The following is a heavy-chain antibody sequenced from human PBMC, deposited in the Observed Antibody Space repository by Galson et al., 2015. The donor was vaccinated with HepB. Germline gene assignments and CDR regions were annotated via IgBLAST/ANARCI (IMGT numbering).Heavy chain of an antibody. CDR3: TTVAPSSTSCYRRWCWFDP. J-gene: IGHJ5*02. D-gene: IGHD2-2*02. CDR1: GFTFSNPW. CDR2: IKSKTDGGTT. V-gene: IGHV3-15*01. Sequence: SHRLSCASSGFTFSNPWMTWVRPALGKGLEWVGRIKSKTDGGTTNYAAPVKGRFTISRDDSKNTLYLQMNSLKTEDTAVYYCTTVAPSSTSCYRRWCWFDPWGQGTLVTVSS.